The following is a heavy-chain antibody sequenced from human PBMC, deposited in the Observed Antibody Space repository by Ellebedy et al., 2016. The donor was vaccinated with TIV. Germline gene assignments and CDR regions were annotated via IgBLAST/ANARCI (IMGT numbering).Heavy chain of an antibody. Sequence: GGSLRLSXAASGFTFRSYNMNWVRQAPGKGLEWVSSISSSRSHIYYADSVKGRFTISRDNAKNSLFLHMNGLRAEDTAVYYCAREDSDWYFFDFWGQGTLVTVSS. V-gene: IGHV3-21*01. CDR2: ISSSRSHI. CDR1: GFTFRSYN. CDR3: AREDSDWYFFDF. D-gene: IGHD2-21*02. J-gene: IGHJ4*02.